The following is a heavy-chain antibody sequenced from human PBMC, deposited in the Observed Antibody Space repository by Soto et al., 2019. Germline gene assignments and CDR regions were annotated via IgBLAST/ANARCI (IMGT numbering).Heavy chain of an antibody. V-gene: IGHV1-69*06. D-gene: IGHD3-3*02. Sequence: SVKVSCKASGGTFSSYAISWVRQAPGQGLEWMGGIIPIFGTANYAQKFQGRVTITADKSTSTAYMELSSLRSEDTAVYYCARDLGGAGLAYLVVGTQDAFDIWGQGTMVTVS. CDR3: ARDLGGAGLAYLVVGTQDAFDI. CDR2: IIPIFGTA. CDR1: GGTFSSYA. J-gene: IGHJ3*02.